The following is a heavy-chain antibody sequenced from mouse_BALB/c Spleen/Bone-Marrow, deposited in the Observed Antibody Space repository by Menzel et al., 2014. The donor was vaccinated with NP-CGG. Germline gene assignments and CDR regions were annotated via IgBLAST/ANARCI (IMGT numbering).Heavy chain of an antibody. J-gene: IGHJ1*01. CDR2: IDPANGNT. CDR3: ARGGSSYGWYSDV. Sequence: VQLQQSGAELVKPGASVKLSCTASGFNIKDTYMHWVKQRPEQGLEWIGRIDPANGNTKYDPKFQGKATITADTSSNTAYLQLSSLTSEDTAVYYCARGGSSYGWYSDVWGAGTTVTVSS. D-gene: IGHD1-1*01. V-gene: IGHV14-3*02. CDR1: GFNIKDTY.